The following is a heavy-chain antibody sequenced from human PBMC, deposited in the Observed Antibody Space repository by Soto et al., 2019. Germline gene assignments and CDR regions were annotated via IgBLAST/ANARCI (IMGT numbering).Heavy chain of an antibody. V-gene: IGHV3-21*01. J-gene: IGHJ4*02. Sequence: GGSLRLSCAASGFTFSSYSMNWVRQAPGKGLEWVSSISSSSSYIYYADSVKGRFTIPRDNAKNSLYLQMNSLRAEDTAVYYCASTNTYYYDSSGYYSFDYWGQGTLVTVSS. CDR2: ISSSSSYI. CDR3: ASTNTYYYDSSGYYSFDY. CDR1: GFTFSSYS. D-gene: IGHD3-22*01.